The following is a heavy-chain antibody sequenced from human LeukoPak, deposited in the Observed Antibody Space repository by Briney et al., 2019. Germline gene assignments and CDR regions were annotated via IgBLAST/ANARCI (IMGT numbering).Heavy chain of an antibody. CDR2: IYHSGST. V-gene: IGHV4-38-2*01. D-gene: IGHD6-13*01. J-gene: IGHJ4*02. CDR3: ARHGYSQGGGDY. CDR1: GYSISSGYY. Sequence: PSETLSLTCAVSGYSISSGYYWGWIRQPPGKGLEWIGSIYHSGSTYYNPSLKSRVTISVDTSKNQFSLKLSSVTAADTAVYYCARHGYSQGGGDYRGQGTLVTVSS.